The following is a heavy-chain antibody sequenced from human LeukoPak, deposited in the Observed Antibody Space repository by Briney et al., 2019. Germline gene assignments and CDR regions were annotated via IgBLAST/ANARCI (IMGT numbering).Heavy chain of an antibody. CDR3: ARIDCSSSSCLNY. J-gene: IGHJ4*02. CDR2: ISYDGSNK. V-gene: IGHV3-30-3*01. CDR1: GFTFSSYA. Sequence: PGGSLRLSCAASGFTFSSYAMHWVRQAPGKGLEWVAVISYDGSNKYYADSVKGRFTISRDNSKNTLYLQMNSLRAEDTAVYYCARIDCSSSSCLNYWGQGTLVTVSS. D-gene: IGHD2-2*01.